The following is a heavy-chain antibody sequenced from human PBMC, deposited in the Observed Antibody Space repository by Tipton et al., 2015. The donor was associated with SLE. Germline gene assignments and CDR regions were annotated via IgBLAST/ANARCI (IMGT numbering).Heavy chain of an antibody. V-gene: IGHV1-2*06. D-gene: IGHD4-17*01. J-gene: IGHJ4*02. Sequence: QLVQSGPEVKKPGSSVKVSCKASGGTFNTYSIAWVRQAPGQGLEWMGRINPNIGGINYAQMFRGRVTMTRDTSINTAYLELSSLKSDDTAVYYCARGDYGDYVPFDYWGQGILVTVSS. CDR1: GGTFNTYS. CDR3: ARGDYGDYVPFDY. CDR2: INPNIGGI.